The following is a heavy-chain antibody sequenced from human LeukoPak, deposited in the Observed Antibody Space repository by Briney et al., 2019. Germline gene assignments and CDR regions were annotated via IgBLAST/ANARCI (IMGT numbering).Heavy chain of an antibody. V-gene: IGHV1-69*13. CDR2: IIPIFGTA. J-gene: IGHJ5*02. CDR3: ARELGCSSTSCYTQRWFDP. Sequence: SVKVSCKASGGTFISYAISWVRQAPGQGLEWMGGIIPIFGTANYAQKFQGRVTITADESTSTAYMELSSLRSEDTAVYYCARELGCSSTSCYTQRWFDPWGQGTLVTVSS. CDR1: GGTFISYA. D-gene: IGHD2-2*02.